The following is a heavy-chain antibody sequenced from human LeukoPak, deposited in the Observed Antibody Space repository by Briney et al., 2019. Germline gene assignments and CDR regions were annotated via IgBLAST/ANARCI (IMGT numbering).Heavy chain of an antibody. Sequence: ASVKVSCKASGYTFTGYYMHWVRQPPGHGLEWVGWINPNSGGRNNAQKFQGRVTMTRDTSISTAYMELSRLTSDDTAVYYCARDRGVDYCSGGSCSHYYYYMDVWGKGTTVTISS. J-gene: IGHJ6*03. CDR2: INPNSGGR. D-gene: IGHD2-15*01. CDR3: ARDRGVDYCSGGSCSHYYYYMDV. V-gene: IGHV1-2*02. CDR1: GYTFTGYY.